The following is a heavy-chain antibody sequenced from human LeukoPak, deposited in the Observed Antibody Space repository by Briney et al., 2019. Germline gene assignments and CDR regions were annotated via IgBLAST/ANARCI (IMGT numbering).Heavy chain of an antibody. CDR2: ISSSSSYI. Sequence: PGGSLRLSCAASGFTFSSYSMNWVRQAPGKGLEWVSSISSSSSYIYYADSVKGRFTISRDNAKNSLYLQMNSLRAEDTAVYYCARDRGRDQRWPQEGYFDLWGRGTLVTVSS. D-gene: IGHD5-24*01. CDR3: ARDRGRDQRWPQEGYFDL. V-gene: IGHV3-21*01. CDR1: GFTFSSYS. J-gene: IGHJ2*01.